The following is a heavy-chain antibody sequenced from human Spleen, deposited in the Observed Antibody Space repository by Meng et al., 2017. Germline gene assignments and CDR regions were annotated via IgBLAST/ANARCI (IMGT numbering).Heavy chain of an antibody. J-gene: IGHJ4*02. D-gene: IGHD4-11*01. CDR2: INHSGST. V-gene: IGHV4-34*01. Sequence: QVRLQPCGEGLRKPAETLSPTAAVAGGLISVYCWIWIRQPPGKGLEWIGEINHSGSTNYNPSLESRATISVDTSQNNLSLKLSSVTAADSAVYYCARVPTTMAHDSDYWGQGTLVTVSS. CDR3: ARVPTTMAHDSDY. CDR1: GGLISVYC.